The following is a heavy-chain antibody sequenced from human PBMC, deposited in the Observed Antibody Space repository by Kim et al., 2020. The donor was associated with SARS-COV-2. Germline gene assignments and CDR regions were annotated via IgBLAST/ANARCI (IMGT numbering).Heavy chain of an antibody. CDR2: IYYSGST. CDR1: GGSISSSSYY. Sequence: SETLSLTCTVSGGSISSSSYYWGWIRQPPGKGLEWIGSIYYSGSTYYNPSLKSRVTISVDTSKNQFSLTLGSVTAADTAVYYCARTQRQGYCSGGSCYYFACWGQGTLVTVSS. V-gene: IGHV4-39*01. D-gene: IGHD2-15*01. CDR3: ARTQRQGYCSGGSCYYFAC. J-gene: IGHJ4*02.